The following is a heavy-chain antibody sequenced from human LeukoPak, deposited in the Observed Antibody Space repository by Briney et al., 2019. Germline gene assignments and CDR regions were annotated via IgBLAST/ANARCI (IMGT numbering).Heavy chain of an antibody. CDR1: GFTFSSYG. CDR3: AKGGILQSPEY. CDR2: ISYDGSNK. V-gene: IGHV3-30*18. Sequence: GGSLRLSCAASGFTFSSYGMHWVRQAPGKGLEWVAVISYDGSNKYYADSVKGRFTISRDNSKNTLYLQMNSLRAEDTAVYYCAKGGILQSPEYWGQGTLVTVSS. J-gene: IGHJ4*02. D-gene: IGHD6-13*01.